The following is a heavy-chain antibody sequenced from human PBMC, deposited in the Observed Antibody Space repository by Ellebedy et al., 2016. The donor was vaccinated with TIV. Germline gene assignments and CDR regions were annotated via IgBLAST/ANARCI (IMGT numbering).Heavy chain of an antibody. Sequence: GESLKISCTASGFIVSTNHMSWVRQAPGKGLEWVGGYTNYADSVKGRFTTSTHNSRNTLYLQMTNLRTEDTAVYYCAKGSFPFGDKSERIYSFQYWGQGTLVTVSS. J-gene: IGHJ4*02. CDR1: GFIVSTNH. CDR3: AKGSFPFGDKSERIYSFQY. D-gene: IGHD3-10*01. V-gene: IGHV3-53*04. CDR2: GYT.